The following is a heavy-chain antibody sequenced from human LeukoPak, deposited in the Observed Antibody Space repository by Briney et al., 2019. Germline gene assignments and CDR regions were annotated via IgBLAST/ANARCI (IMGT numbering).Heavy chain of an antibody. CDR1: GGTFSSYA. Sequence: SVKVSCKASGGTFSSYAISWVRQAPGQGPEWMGGIIPIFGTANYAQKFQGRVTITADKSTSTAYMELNSLRAEDTAVYYCARDFAAAGIFDYWGQGTLVTVSS. J-gene: IGHJ4*02. CDR2: IIPIFGTA. CDR3: ARDFAAAGIFDY. V-gene: IGHV1-69*06. D-gene: IGHD6-13*01.